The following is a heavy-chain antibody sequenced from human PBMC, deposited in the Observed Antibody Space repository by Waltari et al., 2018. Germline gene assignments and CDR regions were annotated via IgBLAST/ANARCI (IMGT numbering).Heavy chain of an antibody. CDR2: IWNDGSNK. CDR3: ARDGATYYDFWSGYPYGMDV. Sequence: QVQLVESGGGVVQPGRSLRLSCAASGFTFSSYGMHWVRQAPGKGLEGVAVIWNDGSNKYYADSVKGRFTISRDNSKNTLYLQMNSLRAEDTAVYYCARDGATYYDFWSGYPYGMDVWGQGTTVTVSS. D-gene: IGHD3-3*01. V-gene: IGHV3-33*01. J-gene: IGHJ6*02. CDR1: GFTFSSYG.